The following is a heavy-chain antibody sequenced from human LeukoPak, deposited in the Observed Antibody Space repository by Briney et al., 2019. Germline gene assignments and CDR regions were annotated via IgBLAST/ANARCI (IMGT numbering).Heavy chain of an antibody. V-gene: IGHV4-61*02. CDR2: IYTSGST. Sequence: SETLSLTCTVSGGSISSGSYYWSWIRQPAGKGLEWIGRIYTSGSTNYNPSLKSRVTISVDTSKNQFSLKLSSVTAAGTAVYYCARSGDDYGDYSNAFDIWGQGTMVTVSS. D-gene: IGHD4-17*01. CDR1: GGSISSGSYY. CDR3: ARSGDDYGDYSNAFDI. J-gene: IGHJ3*02.